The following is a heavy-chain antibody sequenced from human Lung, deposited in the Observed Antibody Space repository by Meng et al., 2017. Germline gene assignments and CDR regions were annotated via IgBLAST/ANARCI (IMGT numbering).Heavy chain of an antibody. CDR3: TKNDFYCLGY. CDR2: IYHSGST. J-gene: IGHJ4*02. V-gene: IGHV4-4*02. Sequence: QGQRQESGPGLVKPSGTLPLTCAVSGGSISSDNWWSWVRQPPGKGLEWIGEIYHSGSTNYNPSLKSRITISVDKPKNQFSLTLSSVTAADTAVYYCTKNDFYCLGYWGQGTLVTVSS. CDR1: GGSISSDNW. D-gene: IGHD2-21*01.